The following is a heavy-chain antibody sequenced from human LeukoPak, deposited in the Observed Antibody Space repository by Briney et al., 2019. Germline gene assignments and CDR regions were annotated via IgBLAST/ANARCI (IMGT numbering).Heavy chain of an antibody. J-gene: IGHJ4*02. Sequence: SETLSLTCTVSGGSISSDYWSWIRQPPGKGLEWIGYIHYSGSTNYNPSLESRITMSMDTSKNQFSLRLSSVTAADTAVYYCARLYHDSSAYFLDYWGQGTLVTVSS. V-gene: IGHV4-59*08. CDR2: IHYSGST. CDR1: GGSISSDY. D-gene: IGHD3-22*01. CDR3: ARLYHDSSAYFLDY.